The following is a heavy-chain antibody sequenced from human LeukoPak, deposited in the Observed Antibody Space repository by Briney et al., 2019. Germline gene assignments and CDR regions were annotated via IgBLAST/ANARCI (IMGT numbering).Heavy chain of an antibody. CDR3: ARLVRSGYYYYMDV. D-gene: IGHD3-10*01. Sequence: ASVKVSCKASGYTFTGYYMHWVRQAPGQGLEWMGWINPNSGGTNYAQKFQGRVTMTRDTSISTAYMELSRLRSDDTAAYYCARLVRSGYYYYMDVWGKGTTVTISS. V-gene: IGHV1-2*02. J-gene: IGHJ6*03. CDR2: INPNSGGT. CDR1: GYTFTGYY.